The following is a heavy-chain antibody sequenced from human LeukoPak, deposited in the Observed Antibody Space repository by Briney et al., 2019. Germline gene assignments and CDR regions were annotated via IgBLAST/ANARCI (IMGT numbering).Heavy chain of an antibody. J-gene: IGHJ4*02. V-gene: IGHV3-66*01. CDR3: AKDPPIAAALDY. Sequence: GGSLRLSCAASGFTVSSNYMSWVRQAPGKGLEWVSVIYSGGSTYYADSVKGRFTISRDNSKNTLYLQMNSLRAEDTAVYYCAKDPPIAAALDYWGQGTLVTVSS. CDR2: IYSGGST. D-gene: IGHD6-13*01. CDR1: GFTVSSNY.